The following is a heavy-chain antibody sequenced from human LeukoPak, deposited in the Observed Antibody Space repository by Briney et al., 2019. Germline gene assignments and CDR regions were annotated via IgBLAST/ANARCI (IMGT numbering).Heavy chain of an antibody. D-gene: IGHD4-17*01. CDR2: ITAGHYPT. CDR3: TKDPNGDYVGAFDP. V-gene: IGHV3-23*01. Sequence: GGSLRLSCAASGFSFSSFSMTWVRQAPGKGLEWVSSITAGHYPTYNTDSVKGRFTISRDNSKNTLYLQMNSLRADDTAVYYCTKDPNGDYVGAFDPWGQGTLVTVSS. J-gene: IGHJ5*02. CDR1: GFSFSSFS.